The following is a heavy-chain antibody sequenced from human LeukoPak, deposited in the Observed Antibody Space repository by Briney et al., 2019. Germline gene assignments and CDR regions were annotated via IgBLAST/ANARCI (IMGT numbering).Heavy chain of an antibody. CDR2: ISASAGSA. V-gene: IGHV3-23*01. CDR3: AKDQRSGEYDYGWGPFDI. J-gene: IGHJ3*02. CDR1: GFTFSNYA. Sequence: GGSLRLSCEVSGFTFSNYAMNWVRQAPGKWLEWVSGISASAGSAVYGDSVKGRFTISRVNAENTLYLQMNSLRADDTAIYYCAKDQRSGEYDYGWGPFDIWGQGTMVTVSS. D-gene: IGHD3-10*01.